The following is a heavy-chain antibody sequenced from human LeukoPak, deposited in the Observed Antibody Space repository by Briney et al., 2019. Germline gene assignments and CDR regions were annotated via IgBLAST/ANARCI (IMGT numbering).Heavy chain of an antibody. CDR2: INHSGNT. D-gene: IGHD3-22*01. Sequence: PSETLSLTCAVSGGSFSGYYWSCIRQPPGKGLEWVAEINHSGNTNYNPSLKSRVTISVDTSKNQFSVKLTSVTAADTAVYYCARDRSHHYDSSGFDYWGQGTLVTVSS. CDR3: ARDRSHHYDSSGFDY. J-gene: IGHJ4*02. V-gene: IGHV4-34*01. CDR1: GGSFSGYY.